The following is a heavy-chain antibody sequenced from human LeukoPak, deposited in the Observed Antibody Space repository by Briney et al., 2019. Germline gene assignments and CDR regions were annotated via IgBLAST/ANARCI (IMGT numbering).Heavy chain of an antibody. CDR3: TRDTSSGLDY. V-gene: IGHV3-21*01. Sequence: GGSLRLSCAASGFTFSSYSMNWVRRAPGKGLEWVSSISSSSSYIYYADSVKGRFTISRDNAKNSLYLQMNSLRAEDTAVYYCTRDTSSGLDYWGQGTLVTVPS. CDR2: ISSSSSYI. J-gene: IGHJ4*02. CDR1: GFTFSSYS. D-gene: IGHD2-2*01.